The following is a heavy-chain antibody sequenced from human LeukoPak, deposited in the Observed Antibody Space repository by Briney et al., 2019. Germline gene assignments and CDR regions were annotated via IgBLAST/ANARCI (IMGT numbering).Heavy chain of an antibody. J-gene: IGHJ4*02. D-gene: IGHD6-13*01. V-gene: IGHV3-23*01. CDR2: ISGSGGST. CDR3: AKDAYSSSWSQHPTEQSFDY. CDR1: GFTFSSYA. Sequence: PGGSLRLSCAASGFTFSSYAMSWVRQAPGKGLEWVSAISGSGGSTYYADSVKGRFTISRDNSKNTLYLQMNSLRAEDTAVYYCAKDAYSSSWSQHPTEQSFDYWGQGTLVTVSS.